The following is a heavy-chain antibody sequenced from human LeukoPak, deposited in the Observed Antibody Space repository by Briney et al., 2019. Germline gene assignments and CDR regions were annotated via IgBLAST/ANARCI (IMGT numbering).Heavy chain of an antibody. CDR2: ISSSGSTI. J-gene: IGHJ3*02. CDR1: GFTFSSYE. Sequence: GGSLRLSCAASGFTFSSYEMNWVRQAPGKGLEWVSYISSSGSTIYHADSVEGRFTISRDNAKNSLYLQMNSLRAEDTAVYYCARVRSYAFDIWGQGTMVTVSS. CDR3: ARVRSYAFDI. D-gene: IGHD3-10*01. V-gene: IGHV3-48*03.